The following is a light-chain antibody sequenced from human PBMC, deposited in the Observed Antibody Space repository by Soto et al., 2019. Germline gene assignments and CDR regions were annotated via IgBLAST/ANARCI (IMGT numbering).Light chain of an antibody. J-gene: IGKJ1*01. Sequence: EIVLTQSPGTLSVSPGGRATLSCRASQSISSSLAWYQQKPGQAPRLLIYGASTRATGIPARFSGSGSGTHFTLTISSLQSEDFGTYYCQQYNAWPGTFGQGTKVDIK. CDR3: QQYNAWPGT. CDR1: QSISSS. CDR2: GAS. V-gene: IGKV3-15*01.